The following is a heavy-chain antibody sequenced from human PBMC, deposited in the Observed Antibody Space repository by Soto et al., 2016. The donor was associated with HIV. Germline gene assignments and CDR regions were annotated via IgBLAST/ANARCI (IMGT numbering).Heavy chain of an antibody. CDR2: VNNDGSST. V-gene: IGHV3-74*01. J-gene: IGHJ4*02. Sequence: EVQLVESGGGLVQPGGSLRLSCAASGFTFSNSWMHWVRQAPGKGLVWVSRVNNDGSSTAYVDSVKGRFTISRDNAKNTLYLQMNSLRAEDTGVYCCARDLSDWGQGTLVTVSS. CDR1: GFTFSNSW. D-gene: IGHD3-3*02. CDR3: ARDLSD.